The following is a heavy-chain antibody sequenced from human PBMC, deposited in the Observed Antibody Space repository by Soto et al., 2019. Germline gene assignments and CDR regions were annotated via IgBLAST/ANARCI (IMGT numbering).Heavy chain of an antibody. Sequence: EVQLVESGGGLVQPGGSLRPSCAASEFTFSGRSVHWVREAPGKGLVWVSGIDKVGTDSTYTDSVKGRFTSSRDNAKKTVYLQMNSLRVEDTAVYYCARGWFGPDVWGKGTTVTVSS. CDR3: ARGWFGPDV. V-gene: IGHV3-74*03. CDR2: IDKVGTDS. J-gene: IGHJ6*03. CDR1: EFTFSGRS. D-gene: IGHD3-10*01.